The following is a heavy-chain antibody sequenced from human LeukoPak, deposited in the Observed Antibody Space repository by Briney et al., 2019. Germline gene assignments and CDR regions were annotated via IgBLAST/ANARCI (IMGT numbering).Heavy chain of an antibody. CDR1: GYTFTDYN. D-gene: IGHD1-26*01. CDR3: ARDDLVGANALYY. V-gene: IGHV1-18*01. J-gene: IGHJ4*02. CDR2: ISAYNHNT. Sequence: EASVKVSCKASGYTFTDYNINWMRQAPGQGLEWMGWISAYNHNTNYAQKLQGRVTMTTDTSTSTAYMELRSLRSDDTAVYYCARDDLVGANALYYWGQGTLVTVSS.